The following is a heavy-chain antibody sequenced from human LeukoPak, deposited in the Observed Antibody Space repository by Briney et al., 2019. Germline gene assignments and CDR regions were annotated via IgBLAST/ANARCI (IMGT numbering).Heavy chain of an antibody. CDR1: GFIFSDYW. V-gene: IGHV3-23*01. Sequence: QAGESLRLSCAASGFIFSDYWMSWVRQAPGKGLEWVSAISGSGGSTYYADSVKGRFTISRDNSKNTLYLQMNSLRAEDTAVYYCAKHIVVVPAAILAPLDYWGQGTLVTVSS. CDR3: AKHIVVVPAAILAPLDY. CDR2: ISGSGGST. D-gene: IGHD2-2*02. J-gene: IGHJ4*02.